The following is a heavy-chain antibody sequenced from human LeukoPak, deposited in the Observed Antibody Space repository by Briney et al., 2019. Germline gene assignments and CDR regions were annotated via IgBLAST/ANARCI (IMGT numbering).Heavy chain of an antibody. CDR3: ARGAEAGRSKSYYLEY. J-gene: IGHJ4*02. CDR1: GFTFDDYG. CDR2: INWNGGST. V-gene: IGHV3-20*04. D-gene: IGHD6-13*01. Sequence: GGSLRLSCAASGFTFDDYGMSWVRHAPGKGLEWVSGINWNGGSTDYADSVKGRFTVSRDNAKNSLFLQMSSLRAEDMAVYYCARGAEAGRSKSYYLEYWGQGTLVTVSS.